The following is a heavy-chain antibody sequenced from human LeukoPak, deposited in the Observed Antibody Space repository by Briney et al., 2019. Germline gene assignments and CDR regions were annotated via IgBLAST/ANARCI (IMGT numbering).Heavy chain of an antibody. J-gene: IGHJ4*02. V-gene: IGHV4-4*07. Sequence: SQTLSLTCTVSGGSISSYYWSWIRQPAGKGLEWIGRIYTSGSTNYNPSLKSRVTMSVDTSKNQFSLKLSSVTAADTAVYYCARALTYYYDSSGYEFDYWGQGTLVTVSS. CDR1: GGSISSYY. CDR2: IYTSGST. CDR3: ARALTYYYDSSGYEFDY. D-gene: IGHD3-22*01.